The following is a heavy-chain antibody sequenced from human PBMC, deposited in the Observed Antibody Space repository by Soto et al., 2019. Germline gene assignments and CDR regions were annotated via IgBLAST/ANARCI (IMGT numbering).Heavy chain of an antibody. V-gene: IGHV1-69*13. CDR2: IIPIFGTA. CDR3: AVYRIAAAGKGDIGYYYYGMDV. CDR1: GGTFSSYA. J-gene: IGHJ6*02. D-gene: IGHD6-13*01. Sequence: SVKVSCKASGGTFSSYAISWVRQAPGQGLEWMGGIIPIFGTANYAQKFQGRVTITADESTSTAYMELSSLRSEDTAVYYCAVYRIAAAGKGDIGYYYYGMDVWGQGTTVTVSS.